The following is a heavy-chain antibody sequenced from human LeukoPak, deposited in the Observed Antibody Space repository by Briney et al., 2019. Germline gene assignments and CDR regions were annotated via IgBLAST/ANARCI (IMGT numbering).Heavy chain of an antibody. J-gene: IGHJ4*02. CDR2: ISYDGSNK. V-gene: IGHV3-30*18. Sequence: DPGGSLRLSCAASGFTFSNYAMHWVRQAPGKGLEWVALISYDGSNKYYADSVKGRFTISRDNSKNTLSLQMNSLRTDDTAVYYCAKILGTLHYWGQGTLVTVSS. CDR3: AKILGTLHY. CDR1: GFTFSNYA. D-gene: IGHD7-27*01.